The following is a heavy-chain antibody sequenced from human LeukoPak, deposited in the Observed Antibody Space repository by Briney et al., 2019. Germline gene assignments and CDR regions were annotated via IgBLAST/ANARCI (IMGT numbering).Heavy chain of an antibody. J-gene: IGHJ3*02. CDR3: ARGYYGSSGYSDAFDI. D-gene: IGHD3-22*01. CDR2: IYYSGST. Sequence: PSETLSLTCTVSGGSISSYYWSWIRQPPGKGLEWIGYIYYSGSTNYNPSLKSRVTISVDTSKNQFSLKLSSVTAADTAVYYCARGYYGSSGYSDAFDIWGQGTMVTVSS. V-gene: IGHV4-59*12. CDR1: GGSISSYY.